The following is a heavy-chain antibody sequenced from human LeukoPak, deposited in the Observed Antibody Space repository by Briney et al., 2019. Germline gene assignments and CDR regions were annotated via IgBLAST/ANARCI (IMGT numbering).Heavy chain of an antibody. V-gene: IGHV3-7*03. D-gene: IGHD1-1*01. CDR1: GFTFSSYW. J-gene: IGHJ5*02. Sequence: GGSLRLSCAASGFTFSSYWMSWVRQAPGKGLEWVANIKQDGSEKYYVDSVKGRFTISRDNSKNTLFLQMNSLRAEDTAVYYCAGVPWNDPWGQGTLVTVSS. CDR3: AGVPWNDP. CDR2: IKQDGSEK.